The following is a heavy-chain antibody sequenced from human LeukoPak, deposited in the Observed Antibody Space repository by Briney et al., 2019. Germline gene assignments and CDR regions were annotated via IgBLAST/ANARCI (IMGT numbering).Heavy chain of an antibody. CDR1: SDSISNSAYH. CDR2: IYYNRGT. Sequence: PSETLSLTCTASSDSISNSAYHWGWIRQPPGRGLEWIGTIYYNRGTYYNPSLKSRVTISVDTSKNQFSLKLNSVTATDTAVYYCARHYGPWGQGTLVTVSS. CDR3: ARHYGP. D-gene: IGHD3-10*01. V-gene: IGHV4-39*01. J-gene: IGHJ4*02.